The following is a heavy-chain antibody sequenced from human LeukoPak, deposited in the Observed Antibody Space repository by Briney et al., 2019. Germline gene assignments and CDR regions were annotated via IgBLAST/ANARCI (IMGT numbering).Heavy chain of an antibody. J-gene: IGHJ3*02. CDR3: ARVDTAMDDAFDI. V-gene: IGHV3-11*01. CDR1: GFTFSDYY. CDR2: ISSSGSTI. D-gene: IGHD5-18*01. Sequence: GGSLRLSCAASGFTFSDYYMSWIRQAPGKGLEWVSYISSSGSTIYYADSVKGRFTISRDNAKNSLYLQMNSRRAEDTAVYYCARVDTAMDDAFDIWGQGIMVTVSS.